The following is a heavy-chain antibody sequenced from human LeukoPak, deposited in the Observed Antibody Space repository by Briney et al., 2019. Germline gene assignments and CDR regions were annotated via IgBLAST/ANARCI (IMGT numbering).Heavy chain of an antibody. CDR2: IYVSGST. CDR1: GGSISSSY. D-gene: IGHD3-10*01. V-gene: IGHV4-4*07. Sequence: SETLSLTCTVSGGSISSSYWSWIRQTAGKGLEWIGRIYVSGSTNYNPSLQSRVTLSVDTSKKQISLKMRSVTAADTAVYYCARAMVRGNHWFDNWGQGTLVTVSS. CDR3: ARAMVRGNHWFDN. J-gene: IGHJ4*02.